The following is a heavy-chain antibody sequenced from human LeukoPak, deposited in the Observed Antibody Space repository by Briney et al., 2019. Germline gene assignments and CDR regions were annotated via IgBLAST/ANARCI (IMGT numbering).Heavy chain of an antibody. CDR1: GYSFTTYW. D-gene: IGHD4-17*01. Sequence: GGSLKISCKGSGYSFTTYWIVWVPQMPGKGLKWTGIMYPGAADTRYSPSFQSQVTISADKSISTAYMQWSSLKASDTAMYYCAIHNREYASDYPLDYWGRGTLVTVSS. J-gene: IGHJ4*02. V-gene: IGHV5-51*01. CDR3: AIHNREYASDYPLDY. CDR2: MYPGAADT.